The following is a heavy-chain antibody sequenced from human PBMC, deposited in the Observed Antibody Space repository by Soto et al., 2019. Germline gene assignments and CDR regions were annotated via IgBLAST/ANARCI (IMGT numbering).Heavy chain of an antibody. CDR2: ISDNSTTK. Sequence: EVELVESGGDLVQPGGSLRLSCAASGFTFSRYSMNWVRLAPGKGLEWLSYISDNSTTKYYADSVKGRFIISRDNAQSTLYLQMNSLRDEDTAMYFCARWRFGASRNWLEPWGQGTLVTVSS. CDR3: ARWRFGASRNWLEP. D-gene: IGHD3-10*01. CDR1: GFTFSRYS. V-gene: IGHV3-48*02. J-gene: IGHJ5*02.